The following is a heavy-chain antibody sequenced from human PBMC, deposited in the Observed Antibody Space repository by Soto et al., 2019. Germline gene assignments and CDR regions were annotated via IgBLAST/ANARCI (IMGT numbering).Heavy chain of an antibody. J-gene: IGHJ4*02. Sequence: QVQLQESGPGLVKPSETLSLTCTVSGDSIGSYYWNWIRQPPGKGLEWIGCIYNSGSTSYNPSLTRRVPISVDTSKNPFSLKLSSVTTADTAVYYCAKSWSGYRSLDYWGQGTLVTVSS. D-gene: IGHD3-3*01. CDR1: GDSIGSYY. CDR2: IYNSGST. CDR3: AKSWSGYRSLDY. V-gene: IGHV4-59*01.